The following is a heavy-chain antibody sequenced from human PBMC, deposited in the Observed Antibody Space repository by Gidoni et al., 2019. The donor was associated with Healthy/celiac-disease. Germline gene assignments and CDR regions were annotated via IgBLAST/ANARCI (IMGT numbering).Heavy chain of an antibody. Sequence: EVQLVQSGAEVKKPGESMRISCKGSGYSFTSSWISWVRQMPGKGLEWMGRIDPSDSYTNYSPSFQGHVTISADKSISTAYLQWSSLKASDTAMYYCARVLGYCSGGSCSSDSYYYYGMDVWGQGTTVTVSS. CDR3: ARVLGYCSGGSCSSDSYYYYGMDV. D-gene: IGHD2-15*01. CDR2: IDPSDSYT. V-gene: IGHV5-10-1*03. J-gene: IGHJ6*02. CDR1: GYSFTSSW.